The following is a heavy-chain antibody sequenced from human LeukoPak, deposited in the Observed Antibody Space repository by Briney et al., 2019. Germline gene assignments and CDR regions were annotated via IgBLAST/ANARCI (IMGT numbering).Heavy chain of an antibody. Sequence: SETLSLTCTVSGGSISSYYWSWIRQPPGKGLEWIGYIYYSGSTNYNPSLKSRVTISVDTSKNQFSLKPSSVTAADTAVYYCARSIPDYYDSSGYYSASFDYWGQGTLVTVSS. CDR1: GGSISSYY. V-gene: IGHV4-59*08. CDR2: IYYSGST. CDR3: ARSIPDYYDSSGYYSASFDY. D-gene: IGHD3-22*01. J-gene: IGHJ4*02.